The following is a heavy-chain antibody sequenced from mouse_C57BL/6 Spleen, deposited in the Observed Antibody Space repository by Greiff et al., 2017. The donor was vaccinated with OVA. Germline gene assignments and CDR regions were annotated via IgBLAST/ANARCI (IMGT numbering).Heavy chain of an antibody. J-gene: IGHJ4*01. V-gene: IGHV5-6*01. Sequence: EVHLVESGGDLVKPGGSLKLSCAASGFTFSSYGMSWVRQTPDKRLEWVATISSGGSYTYYPDSVKGRFTISRDNAKNTLYLQMSRLKSEDTAMYYCARQTYYWGQGTSVTVSS. CDR1: GFTFSSYG. CDR3: ARQTYY. CDR2: ISSGGSYT.